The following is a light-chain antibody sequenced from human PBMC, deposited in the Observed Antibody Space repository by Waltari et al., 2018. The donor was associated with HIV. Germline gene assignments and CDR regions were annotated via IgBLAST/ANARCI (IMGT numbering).Light chain of an antibody. CDR1: QSISAK. CDR2: AAA. J-gene: IGKJ2*01. CDR3: QQYDDGPRGIT. V-gene: IGKV3-15*01. Sequence: EIVMTQSPPTLSVSPGQRVTLSCRASQSISAKVAWYQQRPGQAPRLLIDAAATRPTGIPARLSGSGSGTEFTLTISSLQSEDFATYFCQQYDDGPRGITFGQGTTLEIK.